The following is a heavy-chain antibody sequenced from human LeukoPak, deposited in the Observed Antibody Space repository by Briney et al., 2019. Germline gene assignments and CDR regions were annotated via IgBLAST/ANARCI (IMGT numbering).Heavy chain of an antibody. CDR3: ARGPSVYGGNPPYYYYMDV. J-gene: IGHJ6*03. D-gene: IGHD4-23*01. CDR2: IYYSGST. Sequence: PSETLSLTCAVSGGSISSGGYSWSWIRQPPGKGLEWIGYIYYSGSTNYDPSLKSRVTISVDTSKNQFSLKLSSVTAADTAVYYCARGPSVYGGNPPYYYYMDVWGKGTTVTVSS. CDR1: GGSISSGGYS. V-gene: IGHV4-61*08.